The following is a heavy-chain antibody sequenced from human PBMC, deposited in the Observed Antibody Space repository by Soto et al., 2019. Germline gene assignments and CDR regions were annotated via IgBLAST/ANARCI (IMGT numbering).Heavy chain of an antibody. D-gene: IGHD2-2*01. J-gene: IGHJ6*02. CDR3: AREEGRHCVTNSCQFVYAMDV. V-gene: IGHV1-69*04. CDR1: GGTFRKYD. CDR2: LVPIVGLP. Sequence: QVQLVQSGAEVKEPGSSVKVSCKASGGTFRKYDINWVRQAPGQGLEWMGSLVPIVGLPNYAQKLQGRVTITADESTSTGYMQLSNLISEDTAVYYCAREEGRHCVTNSCQFVYAMDVWGQGTTVNVSS.